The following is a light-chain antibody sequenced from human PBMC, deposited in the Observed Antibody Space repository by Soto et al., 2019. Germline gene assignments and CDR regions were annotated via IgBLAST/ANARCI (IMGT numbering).Light chain of an antibody. CDR1: QNVRGY. Sequence: EIVLTQSPATLSLSPGERATLSCRASQNVRGYLAWYQQKPGQAPRLLMYDASTRATGIPARVSGSGSGTDFTLPISSLEPEDFAVYYCQQRSNWPLTFGQGTKVDI. CDR2: DAS. J-gene: IGKJ1*01. CDR3: QQRSNWPLT. V-gene: IGKV3-11*01.